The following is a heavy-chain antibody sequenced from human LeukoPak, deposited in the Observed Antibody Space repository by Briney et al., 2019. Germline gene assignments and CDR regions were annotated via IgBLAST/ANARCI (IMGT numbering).Heavy chain of an antibody. D-gene: IGHD3-3*01. CDR3: ARVVQGVVIIWDY. CDR2: MNPNSGNT. V-gene: IGHV1-8*01. Sequence: GASVKVSCKASGYTFTSYDINWVRQATGQGLEWMGWMNPNSGNTGYAQKFQGRVTMTRNTSISTAHMELSSLRSEDTAVYYCARVVQGVVIIWDYWGQGTLVTVSS. J-gene: IGHJ4*02. CDR1: GYTFTSYD.